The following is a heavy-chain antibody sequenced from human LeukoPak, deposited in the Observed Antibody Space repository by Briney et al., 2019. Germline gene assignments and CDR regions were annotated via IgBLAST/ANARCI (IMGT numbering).Heavy chain of an antibody. CDR2: IYYSGST. J-gene: IGHJ3*02. Sequence: SETLSLTCTVPGGSISSYYWSWIRQPPGKGLEWIGYIYYSGSTNYNPSLKSRVTISVDTSKNQFSLKLSSVTAADTAVYYCARQSVVTDAFDIWGQGTMVTVSP. CDR1: GGSISSYY. V-gene: IGHV4-59*01. CDR3: ARQSVVTDAFDI. D-gene: IGHD2-21*02.